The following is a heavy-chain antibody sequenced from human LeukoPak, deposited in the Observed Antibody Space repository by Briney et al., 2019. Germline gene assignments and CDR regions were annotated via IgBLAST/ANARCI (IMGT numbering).Heavy chain of an antibody. CDR3: ARDGDIVVVVANWFDP. CDR2: INPNSGGT. V-gene: IGHV1-2*06. Sequence: ASVKVSCKASGYTFTGYYMHWVRQAPGQGLEWMGRINPNSGGTNYALKFQGRVTMTRVTSISTAYMELSRLRSDDTAVYYCARDGDIVVVVANWFDPWGQGTLVTVSS. D-gene: IGHD2-15*01. J-gene: IGHJ5*02. CDR1: GYTFTGYY.